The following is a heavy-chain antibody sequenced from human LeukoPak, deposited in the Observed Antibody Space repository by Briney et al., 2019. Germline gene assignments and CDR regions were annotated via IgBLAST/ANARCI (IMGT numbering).Heavy chain of an antibody. D-gene: IGHD4-17*01. V-gene: IGHV1-24*01. J-gene: IGHJ4*02. CDR1: GYTLTELS. Sequence: ASVKVSCKVSGYTLTELSMHWVRQAPGKGLEWMGGFDPEDGETIYAQKFQGRVTMTEDTSTDTAYMELSSLRSEDTAVYYCATAEDYGDQMTHFDYWGQGTLVTVSS. CDR2: FDPEDGET. CDR3: ATAEDYGDQMTHFDY.